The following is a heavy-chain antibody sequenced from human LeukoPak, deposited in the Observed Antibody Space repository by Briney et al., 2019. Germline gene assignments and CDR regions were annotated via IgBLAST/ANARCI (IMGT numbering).Heavy chain of an antibody. CDR2: ISSSSSYI. Sequence: GGSLRLSCAASGLTFSSYSMNWVRQAPGKGLEWVSSISSSSSYIYYADSVKGRFTISRDNAKNSLYLQMNSLRAEDTAVYYCASELKIRVAGTEQFARLYWGQGTLVTVSS. V-gene: IGHV3-21*01. CDR1: GLTFSSYS. D-gene: IGHD6-19*01. J-gene: IGHJ4*02. CDR3: ASELKIRVAGTEQFARLY.